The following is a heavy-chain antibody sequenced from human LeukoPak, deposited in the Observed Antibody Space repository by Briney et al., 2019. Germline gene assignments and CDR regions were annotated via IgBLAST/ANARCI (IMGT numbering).Heavy chain of an antibody. D-gene: IGHD2-2*01. Sequence: PSETLSLTCTVSGGSISSYYWSWLRQPPGKGLEWIGYIYYSGSTNYNSSLKSRVTISVDTSKNQFSLKLSSVTAADTAVYYCARGNGWVRSSTSCYNWFDPWGQGTLVTVSS. CDR3: ARGNGWVRSSTSCYNWFDP. CDR1: GGSISSYY. J-gene: IGHJ5*02. V-gene: IGHV4-59*01. CDR2: IYYSGST.